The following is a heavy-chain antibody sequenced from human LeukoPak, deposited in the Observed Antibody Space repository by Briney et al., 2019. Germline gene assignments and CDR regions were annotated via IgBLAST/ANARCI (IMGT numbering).Heavy chain of an antibody. V-gene: IGHV3-21*01. CDR3: ARGSQVGAHRASFAP. Sequence: GGSLRLSCVVSGFTFSDYHMNWVREAPGKGLEWVSSISTSNSYIYYADSVKGRFTISRDNAKNSLYLQMNSLRAEDTAVYYCARGSQVGAHRASFAPWGQGTLVTVSS. CDR1: GFTFSDYH. D-gene: IGHD1-26*01. CDR2: ISTSNSYI. J-gene: IGHJ5*02.